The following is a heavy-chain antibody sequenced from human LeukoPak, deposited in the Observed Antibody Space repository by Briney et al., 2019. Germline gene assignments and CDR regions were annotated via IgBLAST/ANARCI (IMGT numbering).Heavy chain of an antibody. CDR3: ARGSIVGATFDYFDY. CDR2: INPNSGGT. J-gene: IGHJ4*02. Sequence: ASVKVSCKVSGYTLTELSMHWVRQAPGKGLEWMGWINPNSGGTNYAQKFQGRVTMTRDTSISTAYMELSRLRSDDTAVYYCARGSIVGATFDYFDYWGQGTLVTVSS. D-gene: IGHD1-26*01. CDR1: GYTLTELS. V-gene: IGHV1-2*02.